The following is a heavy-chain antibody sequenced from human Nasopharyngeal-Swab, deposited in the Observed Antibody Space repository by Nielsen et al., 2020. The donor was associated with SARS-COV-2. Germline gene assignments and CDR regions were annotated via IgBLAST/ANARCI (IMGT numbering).Heavy chain of an antibody. CDR2: VVPEDGEA. Sequence: ASVKGSCKVSGYTLTVLPIHWVRQAPGKGLEGMGTVVPEDGEAIYAQNFQGRVTMTEDTSTYTAYLELSSLRSEDTAVYYCASEGSGVFGVVIYAFDIWGPGTLVTVSS. V-gene: IGHV1-24*01. CDR1: GYTLTVLP. CDR3: ASEGSGVFGVVIYAFDI. J-gene: IGHJ3*02. D-gene: IGHD3-3*01.